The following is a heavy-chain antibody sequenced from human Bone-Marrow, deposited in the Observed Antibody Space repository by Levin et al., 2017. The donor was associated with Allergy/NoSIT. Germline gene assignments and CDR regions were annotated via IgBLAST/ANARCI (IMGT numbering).Heavy chain of an antibody. CDR3: ASLSYYYGAGTHPDEDY. CDR1: GASITSGDHY. J-gene: IGHJ4*02. V-gene: IGHV4-30-4*01. D-gene: IGHD3-10*01. Sequence: SETLSLTCSVSGASITSGDHYWSWIRQSPGKGLEWIGYIYYSGRTYYNPSLMTRITISLDPSKNHFSLKLRSVTVADTAVYYCASLSYYYGAGTHPDEDYWGQGALVIVSS. CDR2: IYYSGRT.